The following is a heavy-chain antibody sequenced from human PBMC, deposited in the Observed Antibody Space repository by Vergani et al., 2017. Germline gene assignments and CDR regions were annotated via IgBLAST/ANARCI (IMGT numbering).Heavy chain of an antibody. CDR3: ASDPLGYCSSTSCYWGDSYGMDV. J-gene: IGHJ6*02. V-gene: IGHV1-69*06. CDR1: GGTFSSYA. Sequence: QVQLVQSGAEVKKPGSSVKVSCKASGGTFSSYAISWVRQAPGQGLEWMGGIIPIFGTANYAQKFQGRVTITADKSTSTAYMELSSLRSEDTAVYYCASDPLGYCSSTSCYWGDSYGMDVWGQGTTVTVS. CDR2: IIPIFGTA. D-gene: IGHD2-2*01.